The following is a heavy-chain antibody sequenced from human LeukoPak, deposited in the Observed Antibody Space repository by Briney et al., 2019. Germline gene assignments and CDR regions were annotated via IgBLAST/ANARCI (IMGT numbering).Heavy chain of an antibody. V-gene: IGHV4-34*01. CDR2: INHSGST. D-gene: IGHD5-24*01. Sequence: SETLSLTCAVYGGSFSGYYWSWIRQPPGKGLEWIGEINHSGSTNYNPSLKSRVTISVDTSKNQFSLKLSSVTAADTAVYYCARARWLQSPNGYWGQGTLVTVSS. CDR1: GGSFSGYY. CDR3: ARARWLQSPNGY. J-gene: IGHJ4*02.